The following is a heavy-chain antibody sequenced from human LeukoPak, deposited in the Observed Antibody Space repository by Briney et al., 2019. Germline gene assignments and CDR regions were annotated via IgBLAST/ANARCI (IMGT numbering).Heavy chain of an antibody. V-gene: IGHV1-2*02. D-gene: IGHD5-12*01. CDR1: GFTFTGYY. CDR3: AREGSSGQDWYAFDI. J-gene: IGHJ3*02. CDR2: MYFNSGAT. Sequence: ASVRVSCKTSGFTFTGYYVQWVRQAPGQGPDGVGWMYFNSGATRFAPKFQGRVTMTRDTALSTAYMEFSSLRSDDTAMYYCAREGSSGQDWYAFDIWGQGTMLTVSS.